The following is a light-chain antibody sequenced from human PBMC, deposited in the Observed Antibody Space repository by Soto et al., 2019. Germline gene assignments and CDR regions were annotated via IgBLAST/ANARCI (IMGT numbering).Light chain of an antibody. V-gene: IGKV1-12*01. CDR3: HLANSFLGGHT. CDR2: AAS. J-gene: IGKJ4*01. CDR1: QGISSW. Sequence: DIQMTQSPSSVSASVGDRVTITCRASQGISSWLAWYQQKPGKAPKLLIYAASCLQSGVPSRFRGSGAGTDVARPGSRLLPGDVATYYCHLANSFLGGHTFGGATKVEI.